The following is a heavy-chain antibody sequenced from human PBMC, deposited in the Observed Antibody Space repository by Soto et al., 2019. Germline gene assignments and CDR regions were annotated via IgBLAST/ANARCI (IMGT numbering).Heavy chain of an antibody. J-gene: IGHJ4*02. CDR1: GFNFDNAW. D-gene: IGHD1-26*01. CDR2: IKTNAEGETT. V-gene: IGHV3-15*07. Sequence: EVQLLESGGGLVKPGESLRLSCAASGFNFDNAWLNWIRQPPGKGLEWVGRIKTNAEGETTDYAAPVKGRFTISRDDSKNMLFLQMDSLKTEDTAIYYCTTAVGYGGQGTLVTVSS. CDR3: TTAVGY.